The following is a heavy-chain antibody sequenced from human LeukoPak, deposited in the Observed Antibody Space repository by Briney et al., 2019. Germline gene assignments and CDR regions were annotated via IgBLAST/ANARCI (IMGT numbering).Heavy chain of an antibody. Sequence: SVKVSCKASGGTFSSYAISWVRPAPGQGLEWMGRIIPIFGTANYAQKFQGRVTITTDESTSTAYMELSSLRSEDTAVYYCARDRETYYYDSSGYYNGGLFDYWGQGTLVTVSS. CDR3: ARDRETYYYDSSGYYNGGLFDY. CDR1: GGTFSSYA. CDR2: IIPIFGTA. J-gene: IGHJ4*02. V-gene: IGHV1-69*05. D-gene: IGHD3-22*01.